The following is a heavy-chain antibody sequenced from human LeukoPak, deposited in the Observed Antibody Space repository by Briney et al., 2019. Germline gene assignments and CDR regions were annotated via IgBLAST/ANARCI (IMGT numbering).Heavy chain of an antibody. CDR3: ARDLGYYGSGSYPNAFDI. V-gene: IGHV3-48*01. CDR1: GFTVSSNS. CDR2: ISSSSSTI. J-gene: IGHJ3*02. Sequence: GGSLRLSCTVSGFTVSSNSMSWVRQAPGKGLEWVSYISSSSSTIYYADSVKGRFTISRDNAKNSLYLQMNSLRAEDTAVYYCARDLGYYGSGSYPNAFDIWGQGTMVTVSS. D-gene: IGHD3-10*01.